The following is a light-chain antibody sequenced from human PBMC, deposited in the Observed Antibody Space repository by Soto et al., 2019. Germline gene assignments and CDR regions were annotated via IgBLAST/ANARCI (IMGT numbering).Light chain of an antibody. CDR1: QGIGST. J-gene: IGKJ4*01. Sequence: EIVMTQSPATLSVSPGERATLSCRASQGIGSTLAWYQQKPGQTPRLLIYGASTRATGVPTRFSGSRSGAEFTLTINSLQSEDFAVYYCQPYNNWPLTFGGGTKVDIK. CDR3: QPYNNWPLT. V-gene: IGKV3-15*01. CDR2: GAS.